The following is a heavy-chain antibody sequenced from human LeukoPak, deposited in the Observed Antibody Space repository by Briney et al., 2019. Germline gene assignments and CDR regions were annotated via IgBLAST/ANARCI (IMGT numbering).Heavy chain of an antibody. CDR1: GFTFSSYA. Sequence: GGSLRLSCAASGFTFSSYAMHWVRQAPGKGLEWVAVISYDGSNKYYADSVKGRFTISRDNSKNTLYLQMNSLRAEDTAVYYCARGSVVGDVTMFFAYWGQGTLVTVSS. V-gene: IGHV3-30-3*01. J-gene: IGHJ4*02. D-gene: IGHD3-10*02. CDR3: ARGSVVGDVTMFFAY. CDR2: ISYDGSNK.